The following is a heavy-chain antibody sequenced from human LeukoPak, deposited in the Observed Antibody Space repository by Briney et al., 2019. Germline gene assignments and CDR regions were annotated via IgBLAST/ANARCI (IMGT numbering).Heavy chain of an antibody. CDR2: ISASGGST. V-gene: IGHV3-23*01. CDR1: GFTFTSYA. J-gene: IGHJ5*02. CDR3: PKGASSTWFDP. D-gene: IGHD6-13*01. Sequence: PGGSLRLSYAASGFTFTSYAMSWVRKAPGKGLEWVSSISASGGSTFYADSVKGRFTISRDNSKNTLFLQMNSLRAEDTAVYYCPKGASSTWFDPWGQGTLVTVSS.